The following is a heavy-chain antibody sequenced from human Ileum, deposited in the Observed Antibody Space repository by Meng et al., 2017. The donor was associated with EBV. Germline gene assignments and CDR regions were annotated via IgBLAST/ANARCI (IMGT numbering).Heavy chain of an antibody. J-gene: IGHJ5*02. CDR1: GCHISSGGYY. CDR2: IHSSGST. D-gene: IGHD3-10*01. V-gene: IGHV4-31*03. CDR3: ARASYGSGSPLGESWFDP. Sequence: QGQLQGSVQGLVKPSQHLSRTDTVSGCHISSGGYYWSWIRQHPGKGLEWIGYIHSSGSTYYNPSLRSRLTISVDTSKTQFSLKLSSVTAADTAVYYCARASYGSGSPLGESWFDPWGQGTLVTVSS.